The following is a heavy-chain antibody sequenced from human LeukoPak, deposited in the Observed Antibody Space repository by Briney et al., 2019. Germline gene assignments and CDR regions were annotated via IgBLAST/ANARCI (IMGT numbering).Heavy chain of an antibody. V-gene: IGHV4-59*01. CDR2: IYYSGST. J-gene: IGHJ2*01. CDR1: GGSISSYY. Sequence: PSETLSLTCNVSGGSISSYYWSWIRQPPGKGLEWIGYIYYSGSTNYNPSLKSRVTISVDTSKNQFSLKLSSVTAADTAVYYCARVYGGSNWYFDLWGRGTLVTVSS. CDR3: ARVYGGSNWYFDL. D-gene: IGHD4-23*01.